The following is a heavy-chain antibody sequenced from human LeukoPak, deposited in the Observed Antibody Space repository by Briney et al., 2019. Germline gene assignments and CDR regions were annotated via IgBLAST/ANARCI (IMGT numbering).Heavy chain of an antibody. D-gene: IGHD5-18*01. V-gene: IGHV3-48*03. CDR3: ARDGWDTAQRIYYYYYMDV. J-gene: IGHJ6*03. CDR2: ISSSGSTI. CDR1: GLTFSSYE. Sequence: GGSLRLSCAASGLTFSSYEMNWVRQAPGKGLEWVSYISSSGSTIYYADSVKGRFTISRDNAKNSLYLQMNSLRAEDTAVYYCARDGWDTAQRIYYYYYMDVWGKGTTVTVSS.